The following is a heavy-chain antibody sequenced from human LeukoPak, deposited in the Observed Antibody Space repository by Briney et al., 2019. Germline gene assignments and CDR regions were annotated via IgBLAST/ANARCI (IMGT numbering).Heavy chain of an antibody. V-gene: IGHV4-59*01. J-gene: IGHJ4*02. CDR1: GVSISIYY. CDR2: IYNSGNT. D-gene: IGHD5-24*01. CDR3: VRDRELTY. Sequence: SETLSLTCAVSGVSISIYYWSWIRQPPGRGLEWIGYIYNSGNTNYNPSLKSRVTISADTSKNQFSLELSSVTAADTAVYYCVRDRELTYWGQRILVTVSS.